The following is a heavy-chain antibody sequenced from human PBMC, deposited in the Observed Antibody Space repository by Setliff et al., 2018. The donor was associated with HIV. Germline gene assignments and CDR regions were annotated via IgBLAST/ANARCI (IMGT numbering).Heavy chain of an antibody. CDR1: GYTFSSYS. CDR2: INPSGGST. V-gene: IGHV1-46*01. J-gene: IGHJ4*02. Sequence: GASVKVSCKASGYTFSSYSLHWVRQAPGQGLEWMGIINPSGGSTSYAQTFQGRVTMTRDTSTSTVYMELSSLRSEDTAVYYCATTKGLSSGYDYWGQGTLVTVSS. D-gene: IGHD3-22*01. CDR3: ATTKGLSSGYDY.